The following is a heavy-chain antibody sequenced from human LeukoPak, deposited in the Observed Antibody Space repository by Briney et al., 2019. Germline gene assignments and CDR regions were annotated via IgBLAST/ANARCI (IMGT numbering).Heavy chain of an antibody. CDR3: ARKQQLVRTLDY. D-gene: IGHD6-13*01. CDR2: ISGSGGST. CDR1: GFTFSSYA. Sequence: GRSLRLSCAASGFTFSSYAMSWVRQAPGKGLEWVSAISGSGGSTYYADSVKGRFTISRDNSKNTLYLQMNSLRAEDTAVYYCARKQQLVRTLDYWGQGTLVTVSS. J-gene: IGHJ4*02. V-gene: IGHV3-23*01.